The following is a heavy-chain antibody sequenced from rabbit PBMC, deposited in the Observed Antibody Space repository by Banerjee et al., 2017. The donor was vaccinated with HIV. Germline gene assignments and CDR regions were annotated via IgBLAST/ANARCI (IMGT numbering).Heavy chain of an antibody. D-gene: IGHD6-1*01. CDR3: ARGYPSYGYAYFNL. V-gene: IGHV1S45*01. CDR2: IGAGSGAT. Sequence: EESGGGLVQPEGSLTLTCTASGFSFSSGYWICWVRQAPGKGLEWIGCIGAGSGATYYASWAKGRFTISRTSSTTVALQMPSLTAADTATYFCARGYPSYGYAYFNLWGQGTLVTVS. J-gene: IGHJ4*01. CDR1: GFSFSSGYW.